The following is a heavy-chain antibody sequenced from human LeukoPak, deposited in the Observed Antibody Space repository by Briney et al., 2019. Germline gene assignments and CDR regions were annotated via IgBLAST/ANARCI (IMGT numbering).Heavy chain of an antibody. V-gene: IGHV4-61*10. CDR2: VYYTGST. Sequence: PSETLSLTCTVSGASISSGSYYWSWIRQPAGKGLEWIGYVYYTGSTNYSPSLESRVAISVDTSKNQFSLKVTSVTAADTAVYYCARLSYHGVDWGQGTLVTVSS. CDR1: GASISSGSYY. J-gene: IGHJ4*02. D-gene: IGHD1-14*01. CDR3: ARLSYHGVD.